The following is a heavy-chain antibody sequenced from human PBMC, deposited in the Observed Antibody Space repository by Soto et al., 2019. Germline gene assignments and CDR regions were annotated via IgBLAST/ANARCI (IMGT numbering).Heavy chain of an antibody. CDR1: GGSISSGGYS. J-gene: IGHJ4*02. V-gene: IGHV4-30-2*01. D-gene: IGHD3-10*01. CDR2: IYHSGST. CDR3: ARENNVLPGGYFDY. Sequence: QLQLQESGSGLVKPSQTLSLTCAVSGGSISSGGYSWSWIRQPQGKGLEWIGYIYHSGSTYYNPSLKRRVTISVDRSKNQFSLKLSSVTAADTAVYYCARENNVLPGGYFDYWGQGTLVTVSS.